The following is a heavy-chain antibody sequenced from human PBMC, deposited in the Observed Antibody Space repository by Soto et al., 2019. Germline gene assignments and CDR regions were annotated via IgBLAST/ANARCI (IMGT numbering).Heavy chain of an antibody. CDR1: GYTLTELS. Sequence: ASVKVSCKVSGYTLTELSMHWVRQAPGKGLEWMGGFDPEDGETIYAQKFQGRVTMTEDTSTDTAYMELSSLRSEDTAVYYCATAGYCSSTSCYEYAFDIWGQGTMVTVSS. V-gene: IGHV1-24*01. D-gene: IGHD2-2*01. J-gene: IGHJ3*02. CDR2: FDPEDGET. CDR3: ATAGYCSSTSCYEYAFDI.